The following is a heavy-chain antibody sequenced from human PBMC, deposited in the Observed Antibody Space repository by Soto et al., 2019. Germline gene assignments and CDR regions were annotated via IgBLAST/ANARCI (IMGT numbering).Heavy chain of an antibody. V-gene: IGHV1-69*19. Sequence: QVQLVQSGAEMQKPGSSVKVSCQSSGGTFNTYAMNWVRQAPGQGPEWMGDISPMFGAANYAPKFQGRVTITADESTGTSYMQLSRFTSEDTALYFCAREVQVHTPAFVYWGQGTLVTVS. J-gene: IGHJ4*02. CDR2: ISPMFGAA. D-gene: IGHD3-10*01. CDR1: GGTFNTYA. CDR3: AREVQVHTPAFVY.